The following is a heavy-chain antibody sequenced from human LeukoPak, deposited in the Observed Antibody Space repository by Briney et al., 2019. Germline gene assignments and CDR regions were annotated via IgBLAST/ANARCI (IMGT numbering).Heavy chain of an antibody. J-gene: IGHJ5*02. CDR1: GFTFGDYA. CDR2: IGGGGDST. V-gene: IGHV3-23*01. D-gene: IGHD2-2*01. Sequence: GGSLRLSCTASGFTFGDYAMSWVRQAPGKGLEWVSTIGGGGDSTYYADSVKGRFTISRDNSKNTLYLQMNSLRAEDTAVYYCAKRRYCSSATCPNWFDPWGQGTLVTVSS. CDR3: AKRRYCSSATCPNWFDP.